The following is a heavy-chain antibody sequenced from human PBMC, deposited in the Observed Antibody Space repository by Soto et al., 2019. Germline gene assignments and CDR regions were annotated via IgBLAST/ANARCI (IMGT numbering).Heavy chain of an antibody. V-gene: IGHV1-69*13. CDR1: GGTFSSYA. J-gene: IGHJ5*02. Sequence: GASVKVSCTASGGTFSSYAISWVRQAPGQGLEWMGGIIPIFGTANYAQKFQGSVTITADESTSTAYMELSSLRSEDTAVYYCARDGADYDFWSGYPNHNWFDPWGQGTLVTVSS. CDR3: ARDGADYDFWSGYPNHNWFDP. D-gene: IGHD3-3*01. CDR2: IIPIFGTA.